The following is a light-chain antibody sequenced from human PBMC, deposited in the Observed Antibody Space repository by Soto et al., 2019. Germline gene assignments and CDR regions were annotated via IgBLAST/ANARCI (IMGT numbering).Light chain of an antibody. CDR3: QQYGSSGT. J-gene: IGKJ1*01. CDR1: QSVSNNY. CDR2: GAS. V-gene: IGKV3-20*01. Sequence: EIVLTQSPGTLSLSPGERATLSCRASQSVSNNYLAWYQQKPGQAPRLLIYGASNRPTGIPDRFSGSGSGPDFTLTISRLEREDFAVYSCQQYGSSGTFGQGTKVEIK.